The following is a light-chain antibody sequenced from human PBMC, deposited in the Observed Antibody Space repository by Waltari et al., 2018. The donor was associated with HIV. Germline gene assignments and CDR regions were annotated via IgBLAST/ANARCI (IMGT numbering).Light chain of an antibody. CDR2: EVT. CDR3: SSFAPTNKFYVL. J-gene: IGLJ2*01. Sequence: QSTLTQPPSASGSPGQSVTISCTGTSSDLGGYNYVSWYQQPPGKAPKLIMTEVTKRPSGVPERFSDTKSGNTASLTVSGLQADDEALYYCSSFAPTNKFYVLFGGGTTLTVL. CDR1: SSDLGGYNY. V-gene: IGLV2-8*01.